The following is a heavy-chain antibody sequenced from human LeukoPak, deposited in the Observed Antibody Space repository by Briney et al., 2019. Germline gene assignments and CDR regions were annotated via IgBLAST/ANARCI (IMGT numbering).Heavy chain of an antibody. J-gene: IGHJ4*02. CDR1: GYSFTTYW. V-gene: IGHV5-51*01. D-gene: IGHD6-6*01. Sequence: GESLKISCQGSGYSFTTYWIGWVRQMPGKGLEWMGIIHPDDSDTRYSPSFQGQVTISVDKSISTAYLQWSSLKASDTAIYYCARLIAARPWYYFDYWGQGTLVTVSS. CDR2: IHPDDSDT. CDR3: ARLIAARPWYYFDY.